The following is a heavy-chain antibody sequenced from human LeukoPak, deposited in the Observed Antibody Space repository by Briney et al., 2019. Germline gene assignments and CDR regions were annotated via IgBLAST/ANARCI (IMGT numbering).Heavy chain of an antibody. CDR1: GYTFTSNY. D-gene: IGHD3-16*01. Sequence: ASVKVSCKAFGYTFTSNYMHWVRQAPGQGPEWMGVISPSGGSTTYAQKFQGRVTLTTDTSTSTAYMELRSLRSDDTAVYYCARADYVWGNNPDAFDIWGQGTMVTVSS. CDR3: ARADYVWGNNPDAFDI. V-gene: IGHV1-46*01. CDR2: ISPSGGST. J-gene: IGHJ3*02.